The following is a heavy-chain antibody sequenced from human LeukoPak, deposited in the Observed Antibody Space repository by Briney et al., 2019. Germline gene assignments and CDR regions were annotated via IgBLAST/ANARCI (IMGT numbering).Heavy chain of an antibody. J-gene: IGHJ6*03. D-gene: IGHD2-21*01. CDR1: GGTFSSYA. Sequence: ASVKVSCKASGGTFSSYAISWVRQAPGQGLEWMGGIIPIFGTANYAQKFQGRVTITTDESTSTAYMEMSSLRSEDTAVYYCASCGVDYYYYYYMDVWGKGTTVTVSS. CDR3: ASCGVDYYYYYYMDV. CDR2: IIPIFGTA. V-gene: IGHV1-69*05.